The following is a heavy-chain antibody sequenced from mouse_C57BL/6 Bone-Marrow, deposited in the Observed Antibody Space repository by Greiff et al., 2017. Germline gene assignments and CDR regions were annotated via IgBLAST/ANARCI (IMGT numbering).Heavy chain of an antibody. CDR3: AREDYYPFAY. D-gene: IGHD2-1*01. Sequence: VQLQQPGAELVRPGTSVKLSCKASGYTFTSYWMHWVKQRPGQGLEWIGVIDPSDSYTNYNQKFKGKATLTVDTSSSTAYMQLSSLTSEDSAVYYCAREDYYPFAYWGQGTLVTVSA. CDR1: GYTFTSYW. CDR2: IDPSDSYT. J-gene: IGHJ3*01. V-gene: IGHV1-59*01.